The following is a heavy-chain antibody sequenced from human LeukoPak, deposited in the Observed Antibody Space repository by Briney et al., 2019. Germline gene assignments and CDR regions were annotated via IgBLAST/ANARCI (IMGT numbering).Heavy chain of an antibody. D-gene: IGHD3-22*01. CDR3: ARYSITMIVALDY. Sequence: SQTLSLTCTVSGGSISSGGYYWSWIRQHPGKGLEWIGYIYYSGSTYYNPSLKSRVTISVDTSKNQFSLKLSSVTAADTAVYYCARYSITMIVALDYWGQGTLVTVSS. CDR2: IYYSGST. CDR1: GGSISSGGYY. J-gene: IGHJ4*02. V-gene: IGHV4-31*03.